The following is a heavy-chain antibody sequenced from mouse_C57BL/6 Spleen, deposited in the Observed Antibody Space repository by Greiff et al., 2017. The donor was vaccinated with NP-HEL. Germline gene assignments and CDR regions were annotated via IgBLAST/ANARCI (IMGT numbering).Heavy chain of an antibody. V-gene: IGHV1-19*01. CDR2: INPYNGGT. D-gene: IGHD3-2*02. CDR1: GYTFTDYY. Sequence: DVQLQESGPVLVKPGASVKMSCKASGYTFTDYYMNWVKQSHGKSLEWIGVINPYNGGTSYNQKFKGKATLTVDKSSSTAYMELNSLTSEDSAVYYCAREEQLRPPYYAMDYWGQGTSVTVSS. CDR3: AREEQLRPPYYAMDY. J-gene: IGHJ4*01.